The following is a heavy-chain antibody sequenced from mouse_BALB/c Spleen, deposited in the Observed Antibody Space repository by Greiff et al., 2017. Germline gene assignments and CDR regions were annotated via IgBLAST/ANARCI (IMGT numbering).Heavy chain of an antibody. CDR2: INSNGGST. D-gene: IGHD1-1*02. V-gene: IGHV5-6-2*01. J-gene: IGHJ4*01. Sequence: DVKLVESGGGLVKLGGSLKLSCAASGFTFSSYYMSWVRQTPEKRLELVAAINSNGGSTYYPDTVKGRFTISRDNAKNTLYLQMSSLKSEDTALYYCARQGGYAMDYWGQGTSVTVSS. CDR1: GFTFSSYY. CDR3: ARQGGYAMDY.